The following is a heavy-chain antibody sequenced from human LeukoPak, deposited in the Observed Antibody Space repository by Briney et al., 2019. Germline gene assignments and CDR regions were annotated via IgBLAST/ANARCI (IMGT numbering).Heavy chain of an antibody. Sequence: SETLSLTCAVYGGSFSGYYWSWIRQPPGKGLEWIGEINHSGSTNYNPSLKSRVTISVDTSKNQISLKLSSVTAADTAVYYCARDMMAIIGYYYLMDVWGQGTTVTVSS. CDR3: ARDMMAIIGYYYLMDV. CDR2: INHSGST. V-gene: IGHV4-34*01. CDR1: GGSFSGYY. D-gene: IGHD3-16*01. J-gene: IGHJ6*02.